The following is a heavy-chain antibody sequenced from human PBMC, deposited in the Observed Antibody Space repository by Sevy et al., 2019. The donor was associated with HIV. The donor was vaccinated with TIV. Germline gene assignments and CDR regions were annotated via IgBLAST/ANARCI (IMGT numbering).Heavy chain of an antibody. V-gene: IGHV3-21*01. CDR1: GFTFSNYN. CDR2: ISSSSNYI. J-gene: IGHJ6*02. D-gene: IGHD2-15*01. Sequence: GGSLRLSCAASGFTFSNYNMNWVRQAPGKGLEWVSSISSSSNYISYADSMKGRFPISKDNAKNSLYLQMNSLRAEDTAVYYCARVVAYCSGGSCFPGYYYGMDVWGQGTTVTVSS. CDR3: ARVVAYCSGGSCFPGYYYGMDV.